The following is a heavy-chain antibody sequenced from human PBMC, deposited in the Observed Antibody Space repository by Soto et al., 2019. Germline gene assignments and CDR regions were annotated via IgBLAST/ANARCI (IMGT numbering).Heavy chain of an antibody. CDR2: IYWDDDK. CDR3: AHSLIGYYYDSSGSNWFDP. D-gene: IGHD3-22*01. CDR1: GFSLSTSGVG. V-gene: IGHV2-5*02. J-gene: IGHJ5*02. Sequence: SGPTLVNPTQTLTLTCTFSGFSLSTSGVGVGWIRQPPGKALEWLTLIYWDDDKRYSPSLKSRLTITKDTSKNQVVLTMTNMDPVDTATYYCAHSLIGYYYDSSGSNWFDPWGQGTLVTVSS.